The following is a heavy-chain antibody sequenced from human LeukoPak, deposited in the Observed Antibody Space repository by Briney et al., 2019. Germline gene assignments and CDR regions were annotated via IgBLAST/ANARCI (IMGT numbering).Heavy chain of an antibody. CDR2: IYYSGST. V-gene: IGHV4-39*07. Sequence: SETLSLTCTVSGGSISSSSYYWGWIRQPPGKGLEWIGSIYYSGSTYYNPSLESRVTISVDTSKNQFSLKLSSVTAADTAVYYCARVYYYYGMDVWGQGTTVTVSS. CDR1: GGSISSSSYY. CDR3: ARVYYYYGMDV. J-gene: IGHJ6*02.